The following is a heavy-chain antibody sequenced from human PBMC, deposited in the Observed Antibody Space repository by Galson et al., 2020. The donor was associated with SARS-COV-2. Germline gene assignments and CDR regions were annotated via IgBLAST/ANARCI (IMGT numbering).Heavy chain of an antibody. J-gene: IGHJ4*02. CDR3: AKSMFSNWLQYVRGIDH. V-gene: IGHV3-30*18. D-gene: IGHD5-18*01. CDR1: GFTFSSYA. CDR2: ISFDGSVA. Sequence: GESLKISCAASGFTFSSYAMHWVRQAPGKGLQWVAVISFDGSVAYYADSVRGRFTISRDNSRNRLYLQMNSLSDEDTALYSCAKSMFSNWLQYVRGIDHWGQGTLVTVSS.